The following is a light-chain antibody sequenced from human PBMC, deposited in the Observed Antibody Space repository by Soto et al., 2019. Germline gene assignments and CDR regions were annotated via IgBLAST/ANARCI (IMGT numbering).Light chain of an antibody. CDR2: DDG. CDR3: QVWDSSSDPLV. J-gene: IGLJ3*02. V-gene: IGLV3-21*02. CDR1: NIGSKR. Sequence: SYELTQPPSVSVAPGQTARLLCGGNNIGSKRVSWYQQKPRQAPVLVVYDDGDRPSGIPDRFSGSTSGNTATLTINRVEAGDEADYYCQVWDSSSDPLVFGGGTQLTVL.